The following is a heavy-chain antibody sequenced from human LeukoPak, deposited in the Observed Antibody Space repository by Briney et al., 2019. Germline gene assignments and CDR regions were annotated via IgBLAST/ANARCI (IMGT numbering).Heavy chain of an antibody. D-gene: IGHD4-17*01. Sequence: PGGSLRLSCAASGFTFSSHSMNWVRQAPGKGLEWVSSISSSSSYIYYADSVKGRFTISRDNAKNSLYLQMNSLRAEDTAVYYCARRGGDYPRYYYYYGMDVWGQGTTVTVSS. CDR3: ARRGGDYPRYYYYYGMDV. CDR2: ISSSSSYI. CDR1: GFTFSSHS. J-gene: IGHJ6*02. V-gene: IGHV3-21*01.